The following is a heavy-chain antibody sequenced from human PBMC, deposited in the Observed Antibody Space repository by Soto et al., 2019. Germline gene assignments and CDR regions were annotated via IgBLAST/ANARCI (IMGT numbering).Heavy chain of an antibody. CDR1: GFTVSSNY. D-gene: IGHD5-18*01. CDR2: IYSGGST. Sequence: GGSLRLSCAASGFTVSSNYMSWVRQAPGKGLEWVSVIYSGGSTYYADSVKGRFTISRDNSKNTLYLQMNSLRAEDTAVYYCARCSGYRYVSVAYCGQGSLVTGSS. J-gene: IGHJ4*02. V-gene: IGHV3-66*01. CDR3: ARCSGYRYVSVAY.